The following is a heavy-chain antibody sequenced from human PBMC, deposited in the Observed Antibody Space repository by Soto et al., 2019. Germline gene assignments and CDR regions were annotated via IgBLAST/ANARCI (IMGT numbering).Heavy chain of an antibody. CDR2: IIPIFGTA. CDR1: GGTFSSYA. V-gene: IGHV1-69*13. Sequence: ASVKVSCKASGGTFSSYAISWVRQAPGQGLEWMGGIIPIFGTANYAQKFQGRVTITADESTSTAYMELSSLRSEDTAVYYCARGSSSWPNYYYYYGMDVWGQGTTVTVSS. J-gene: IGHJ6*02. CDR3: ARGSSSWPNYYYYYGMDV. D-gene: IGHD6-13*01.